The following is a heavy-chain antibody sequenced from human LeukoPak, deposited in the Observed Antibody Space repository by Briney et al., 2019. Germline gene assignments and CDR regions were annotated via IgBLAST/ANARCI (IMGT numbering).Heavy chain of an antibody. CDR3: ASSPRTMVRGVITDAFDI. D-gene: IGHD3-10*01. CDR2: IYYSGST. V-gene: IGHV4-39*07. CDR1: GGSISSSSYY. Sequence: PSETLSLTCTVSGGSISSSSYYWGWIRQPPGKGLEWIGSIYYSGSTYYNPSLKSRVTISVDTSKNQFSLKLSSVTAADTAVYYCASSPRTMVRGVITDAFDIWGQGTMVTVSS. J-gene: IGHJ3*02.